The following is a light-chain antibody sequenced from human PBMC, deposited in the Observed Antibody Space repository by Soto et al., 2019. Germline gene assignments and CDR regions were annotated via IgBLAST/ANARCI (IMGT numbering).Light chain of an antibody. CDR1: QSINSF. Sequence: IELTQSPSSLSSSVGERVTITCRASQSINSFLAWYQQKPGKAPKLLIYDASTLPSGVPSRFSGSGSGTDFTLTISSLESEDFAAYYCQQRRGCLFTFGGGTKVDI. V-gene: IGKV1-9*01. CDR2: DAS. CDR3: QQRRGCLFT. J-gene: IGKJ4*01.